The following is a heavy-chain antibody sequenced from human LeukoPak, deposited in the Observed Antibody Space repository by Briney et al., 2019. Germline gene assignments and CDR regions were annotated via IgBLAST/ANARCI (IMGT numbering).Heavy chain of an antibody. Sequence: GRSLRLSCAASGFTFSSYAMHWVRQAPGKGLEWVAVISYDGSNKYYADSVKGRFTISRDNSKNTLYLQMNSLRAEDTAVYYCAKDFYMRGYDYFDYWGQGTLVTVSS. J-gene: IGHJ4*02. CDR3: AKDFYMRGYDYFDY. CDR2: ISYDGSNK. D-gene: IGHD3-22*01. V-gene: IGHV3-30-3*01. CDR1: GFTFSSYA.